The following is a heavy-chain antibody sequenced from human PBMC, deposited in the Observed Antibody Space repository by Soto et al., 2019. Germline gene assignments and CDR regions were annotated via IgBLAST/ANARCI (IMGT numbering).Heavy chain of an antibody. CDR3: ARALGVVTATLDY. CDR1: GGSISSYA. CDR2: IIPIFGTA. D-gene: IGHD2-21*02. V-gene: IGHV1-69*13. J-gene: IGHJ4*02. Sequence: GASVKLSCKASGGSISSYAISWVRQAPGQGLEWMGGIIPIFGTANYAQKFQGRVTITADESTSTAYMELSSLRSEDTAVYYCARALGVVTATLDYWGQGTLVTVSS.